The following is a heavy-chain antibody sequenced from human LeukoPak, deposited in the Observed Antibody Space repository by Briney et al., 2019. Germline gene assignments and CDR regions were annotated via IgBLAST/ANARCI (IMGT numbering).Heavy chain of an antibody. CDR3: ARGTEVYYDSSSYYSY. Sequence: PGGSLRLSYVASGFTFDDYGMGWVRQVPGKGLEWVSGTNWNGGSTGYADSVKGRFTISRDNAKNSLYLQMNSLRAEDTAFYYCARGTEVYYDSSSYYSYWGQGTLVTVSS. CDR1: GFTFDDYG. J-gene: IGHJ4*02. CDR2: TNWNGGST. D-gene: IGHD3-22*01. V-gene: IGHV3-20*03.